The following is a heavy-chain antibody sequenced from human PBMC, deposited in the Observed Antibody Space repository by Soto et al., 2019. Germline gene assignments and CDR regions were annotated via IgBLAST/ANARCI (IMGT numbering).Heavy chain of an antibody. D-gene: IGHD3-10*01. CDR2: ITGSGGRT. J-gene: IGHJ6*02. Sequence: EVQLLESGGGLVQPGGSLRLSCAASGFMFSNYAMSWVRQAPGKGLEWVASITGSGGRTHYTDSVKGRFTFSRDNSKNTLYLQMNSLRDEDTAVYFCAKDLSLWCGDPTYYYAMDVWGQGTTVTVSS. CDR1: GFMFSNYA. V-gene: IGHV3-23*01. CDR3: AKDLSLWCGDPTYYYAMDV.